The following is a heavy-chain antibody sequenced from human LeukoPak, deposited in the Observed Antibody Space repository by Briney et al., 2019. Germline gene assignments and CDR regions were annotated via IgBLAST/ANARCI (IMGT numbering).Heavy chain of an antibody. J-gene: IGHJ4*02. V-gene: IGHV4-38-2*02. CDR1: GYAISSGFY. Sequence: SETLSLTCTVSGYAISSGFYWGWIRQPPGKGLEWIGAIHHSGSTNYNPSLKSRVTISVDTSKNQFSLKLSSVTAADTAVYYCARTYLTYYDSSGFEYWGQGTLVTVSS. CDR2: IHHSGST. CDR3: ARTYLTYYDSSGFEY. D-gene: IGHD3-22*01.